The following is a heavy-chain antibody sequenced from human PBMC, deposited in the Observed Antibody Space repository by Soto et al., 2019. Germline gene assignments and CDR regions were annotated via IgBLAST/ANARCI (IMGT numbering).Heavy chain of an antibody. V-gene: IGHV3-30*18. CDR2: ISYDGSNK. D-gene: IGHD6-13*01. Sequence: QVQLVESGGGVVQPGRSLRLSCAASGFTFSSYGMHWVRQAPGKGLEWVAVISYDGSNKYYADSVKGRFTISRDNSKNTLYLQMNSLRAEDTAVYYWAKECSIAAAGTCFDYWGQGTLVTVSS. CDR3: AKECSIAAAGTCFDY. J-gene: IGHJ4*02. CDR1: GFTFSSYG.